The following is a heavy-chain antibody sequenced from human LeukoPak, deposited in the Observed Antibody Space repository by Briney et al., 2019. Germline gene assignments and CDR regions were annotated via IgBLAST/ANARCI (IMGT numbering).Heavy chain of an antibody. CDR3: ARGSEIVIAAAGTSGVDY. D-gene: IGHD6-13*01. Sequence: GGSLRLSCAASGFTLSSYEMNWVRQAPGKGLEWISYISDSGNTLFYADSVKGRFTISRDNAKNSLYLQMNSLRAEDTAVYYCARGSEIVIAAAGTSGVDYWGQGTLVTVSS. CDR1: GFTLSSYE. V-gene: IGHV3-48*03. J-gene: IGHJ4*02. CDR2: ISDSGNTL.